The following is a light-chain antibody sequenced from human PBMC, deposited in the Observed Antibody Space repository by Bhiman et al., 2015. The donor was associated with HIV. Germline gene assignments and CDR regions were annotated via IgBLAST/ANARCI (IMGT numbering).Light chain of an antibody. CDR1: NIGSKS. Sequence: SYELTQPPSVSVAPGKTARITCGGNNIGSKSVHWYQQKPGQAPVLVIYYDSDRPSGIPERFSGSKSDNTASLAISGLRAEDEADYYCSSYASGTTDYVFGAGTKVTVL. J-gene: IGLJ1*01. CDR3: SSYASGTTDYV. CDR2: YDS. V-gene: IGLV3-21*01.